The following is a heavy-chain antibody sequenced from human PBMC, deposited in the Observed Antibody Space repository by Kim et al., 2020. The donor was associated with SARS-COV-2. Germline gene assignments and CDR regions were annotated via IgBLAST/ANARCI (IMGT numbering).Heavy chain of an antibody. CDR3: ARVLTSGWSYFDY. D-gene: IGHD6-19*01. V-gene: IGHV3-21*01. J-gene: IGHJ4*02. Sequence: YPNSMKVRFTNTRNNARASLYMQMNSLRAEDTAVYYCARVLTSGWSYFDYWGQGTLVTVSS.